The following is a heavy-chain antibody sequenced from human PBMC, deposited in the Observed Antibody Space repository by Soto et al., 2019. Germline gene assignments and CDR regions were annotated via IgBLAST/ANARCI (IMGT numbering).Heavy chain of an antibody. J-gene: IGHJ6*04. CDR1: GFTVSSKY. CDR2: IQSSGPT. V-gene: IGHV3-66*01. D-gene: IGHD2-15*01. CDR3: ARDDVLCDGGRCYGVPLDV. Sequence: EVHLVESGGGLVQPGGSLRLSCAASGFTVSSKYMSWFRQASGKGLEWVSLIQSSGPTYYADSVKCRFTNSRDPSENTLHLQMDSLRAEDTAVYYCARDDVLCDGGRCYGVPLDVWSKGTTVTVSS.